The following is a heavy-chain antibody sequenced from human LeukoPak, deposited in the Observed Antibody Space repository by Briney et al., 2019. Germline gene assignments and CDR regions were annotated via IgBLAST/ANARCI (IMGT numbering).Heavy chain of an antibody. V-gene: IGHV4-61*08. J-gene: IGHJ3*02. CDR2: IYYSGST. CDR1: GGSISSGGYY. Sequence: SQTLSLTCTVSGGSISSGGYYWSWIRQHPGKGLEWIGYIYYSGSTNYNPSLKSRVTISVDTSKNQFSLKLSSVTAADTAVYYCARVGWSYAFDIWGQGTMVTVSS. CDR3: ARVGWSYAFDI. D-gene: IGHD3-3*01.